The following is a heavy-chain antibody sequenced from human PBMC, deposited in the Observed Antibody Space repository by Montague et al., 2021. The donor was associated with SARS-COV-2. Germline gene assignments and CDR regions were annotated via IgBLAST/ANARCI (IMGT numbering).Heavy chain of an antibody. CDR3: ARDSRTDFDWLFPDSGSYYYYMDV. V-gene: IGHV4-59*01. Sequence: SETLSLTCTLSGGSISSYYWSWIRQPPGKGLEWIGYIYYSGSTNYNPSLKSRVTISVDTSKNQFSLKLSSVTAADTAVYYCARDSRTDFDWLFPDSGSYYYYMDVWGKGTTVTVSS. J-gene: IGHJ6*03. D-gene: IGHD3-9*01. CDR1: GGSISSYY. CDR2: IYYSGST.